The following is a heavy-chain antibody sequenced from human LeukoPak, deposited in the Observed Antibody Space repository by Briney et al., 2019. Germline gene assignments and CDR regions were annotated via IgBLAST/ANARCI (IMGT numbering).Heavy chain of an antibody. V-gene: IGHV5-51*01. Sequence: GESLKISCKGSGYSFTSYWIGWVRQMPGKGLEWMGIIYPGDSDTRYSPSFQGQVTISADKSIGTAYLQWSSLKASDTAMYYCARLSDETGTTYYFDYWGQGTLVTVSS. CDR1: GYSFTSYW. D-gene: IGHD1-1*01. CDR3: ARLSDETGTTYYFDY. CDR2: IYPGDSDT. J-gene: IGHJ4*02.